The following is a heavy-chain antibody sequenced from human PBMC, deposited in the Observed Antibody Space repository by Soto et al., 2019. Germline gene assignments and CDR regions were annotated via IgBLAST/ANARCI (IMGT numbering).Heavy chain of an antibody. CDR1: GGTFSSYA. CDR2: IIPIFGTA. V-gene: IGHV1-69*12. Sequence: QVQLVQSGAEVKKPGSSVKVSCKASGGTFSSYAISWVRQAPGQGLEWMGGIIPIFGTANYAQKFQGRVTITAEESTSTAYMELSSLSSEDTAVYYCAGDPRYYGSSGVTTHDAFDIWGQGTMVTVSS. J-gene: IGHJ3*02. CDR3: AGDPRYYGSSGVTTHDAFDI. D-gene: IGHD3-22*01.